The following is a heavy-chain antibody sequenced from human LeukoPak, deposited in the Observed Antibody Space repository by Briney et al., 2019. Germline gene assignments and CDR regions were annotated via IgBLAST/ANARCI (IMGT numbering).Heavy chain of an antibody. V-gene: IGHV3-30-3*02. CDR1: GFTFSSYA. Sequence: GGSLRLSCAASGFTFSSYAMHWVRQAPGKGLEWVAVISYDGSNKYYADSVKGRFTISRDNSKNTLYLQMNSLRAEDTAVYYCAKYLSAKGPPYALEVWGQGTTVTVSS. J-gene: IGHJ6*02. CDR2: ISYDGSNK. CDR3: AKYLSAKGPPYALEV.